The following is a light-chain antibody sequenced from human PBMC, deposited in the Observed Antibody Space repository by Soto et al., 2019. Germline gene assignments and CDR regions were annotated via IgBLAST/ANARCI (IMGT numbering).Light chain of an antibody. CDR1: QSVSSTY. J-gene: IGKJ2*01. CDR3: QQYGSSPYT. Sequence: EIVLTQSPGTLSLSPGERATLSCRASQSVSSTYLAWYQQKPGQAPRLLIYGASSRTTGIPDRFSGSGSGTDFTLTISRLQPEDFAVYYRQQYGSSPYTFGQGNKLEIK. V-gene: IGKV3-20*01. CDR2: GAS.